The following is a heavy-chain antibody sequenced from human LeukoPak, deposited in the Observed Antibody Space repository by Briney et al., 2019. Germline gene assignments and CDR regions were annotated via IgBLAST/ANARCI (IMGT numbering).Heavy chain of an antibody. J-gene: IGHJ4*02. CDR2: ISYDGSNK. V-gene: IGHV3-30*18. CDR1: GFTFSSYG. D-gene: IGHD6-19*01. CDR3: AKDREYSSGWQTTFDY. Sequence: GSLILSCAASGFTFSSYGMHWVRQAPGKGLELVAVISYDGSNKYYADSVKGRFTISRDHSKNTLYLHMNSLRAEDTAVYYCAKDREYSSGWQTTFDYWGQGTLVTVSS.